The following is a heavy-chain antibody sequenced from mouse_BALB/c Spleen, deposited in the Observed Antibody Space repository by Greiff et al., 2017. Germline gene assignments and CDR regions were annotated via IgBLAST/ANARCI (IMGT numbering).Heavy chain of an antibody. V-gene: IGHV1-9*01. D-gene: IGHD2-1*01. CDR2: ILPGSGST. J-gene: IGHJ4*01. CDR1: GYTFSSYW. CDR3: AKILYYCNYGRAMDY. Sequence: QVQLQQSGAELMKPGASVKISCKATGYTFSSYWIEWVKQRPGHGLEWIGEILPGSGSTNYNEKFKGKATFTADTSSNTAYMQLSSLTSEDSAVYYCAKILYYCNYGRAMDYWGQGTSVTVSS.